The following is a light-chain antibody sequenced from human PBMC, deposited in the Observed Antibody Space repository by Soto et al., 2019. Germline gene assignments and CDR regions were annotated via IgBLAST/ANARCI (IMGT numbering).Light chain of an antibody. CDR1: SSDVGGYNY. CDR3: SSYTSSSTPWV. J-gene: IGLJ1*01. Sequence: QSALAQPTSVSVSPGQSITISCTGTSSDVGGYNYVSWYQHHPGKAPKLMICDVSDRPSGVSNRFSGSKSGNTASLTVSGLQAEDEADYYCSSYTSSSTPWVFGTGTKVTVL. V-gene: IGLV2-14*03. CDR2: DVS.